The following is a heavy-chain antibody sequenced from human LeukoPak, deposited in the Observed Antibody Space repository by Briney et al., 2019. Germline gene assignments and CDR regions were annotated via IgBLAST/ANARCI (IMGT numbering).Heavy chain of an antibody. V-gene: IGHV1-18*01. CDR2: ISAYNGDT. D-gene: IGHD3-22*01. CDR1: GYTFTTYG. Sequence: APVKVSCKASGYTFTTYGISWVRQAPGQGLEWMGWISAYNGDTNYAQRLQGRVTMTTDTSTSTAYMELRSLRSDDTAVYYCARILYYDSSGPPDYWGQGTLVTVSS. CDR3: ARILYYDSSGPPDY. J-gene: IGHJ4*02.